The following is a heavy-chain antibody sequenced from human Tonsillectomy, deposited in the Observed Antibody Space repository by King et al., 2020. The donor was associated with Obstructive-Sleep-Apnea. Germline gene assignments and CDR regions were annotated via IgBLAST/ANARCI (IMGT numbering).Heavy chain of an antibody. CDR3: AKAIPAAMISDFQH. CDR2: ISGSGGST. CDR1: GFTFISYV. V-gene: IGHV3-23*04. Sequence: VQLVESGGGLVQPGGSLRLSCAASGFTFISYVMIWVRQAPGKGLEWVSAISGSGGSTYYADSVTGRFDLSGDNSKNTLYLQMTSLRAEETAVYYCAKAIPAAMISDFQHWGQGTLIAVPS. D-gene: IGHD2-2*01. J-gene: IGHJ1*01.